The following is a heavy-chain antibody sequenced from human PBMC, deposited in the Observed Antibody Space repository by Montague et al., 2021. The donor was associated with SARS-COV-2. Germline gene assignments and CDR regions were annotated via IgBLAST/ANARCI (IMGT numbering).Heavy chain of an antibody. CDR3: ARAHSGSWAHLDN. J-gene: IGHJ4*02. CDR1: GGSISSGSYY. V-gene: IGHV4-61*02. D-gene: IGHD5-12*01. CDR2: IYTSGTT. Sequence: TLSLTCTVSGGSISSGSYYWSWIRQPPGKGLEWIGRIYTSGTTDYNFSLKSRVTISVDTSKNQFSLKLTSVTAADTAVYYCARAHSGSWAHLDNWGQGSLVTVSS.